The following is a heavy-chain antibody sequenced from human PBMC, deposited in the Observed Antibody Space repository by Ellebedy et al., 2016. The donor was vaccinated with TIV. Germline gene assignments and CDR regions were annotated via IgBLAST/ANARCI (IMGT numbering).Heavy chain of an antibody. J-gene: IGHJ4*02. D-gene: IGHD3-3*01. Sequence: PGGSLRLSCAASGFTLSNYWMHWVRQAPGKGLVWVSRINSDGSSTSYVDSVKGRFTISRDTAKNTLYLQMNSLRAEDTAVYYCARGVVGAGNDNEYWGRGTLVTVSS. CDR2: INSDGSST. V-gene: IGHV3-74*01. CDR1: GFTLSNYW. CDR3: ARGVVGAGNDNEY.